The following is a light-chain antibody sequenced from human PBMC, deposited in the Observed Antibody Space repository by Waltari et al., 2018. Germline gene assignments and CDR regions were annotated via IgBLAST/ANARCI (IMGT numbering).Light chain of an antibody. CDR1: SSDVGVHDF. V-gene: IGLV2-14*03. CDR2: DVS. Sequence: QSALTQPASVSGTPGQSITISCSGSSSDVGVHDFVSWYQQYPVTVPKLLIYDVSRPPAGVSNRFSGSKSANTASLTISGLQPEDEADYYCSSYSSIDTRLFGGGTKVTVL. CDR3: SSYSSIDTRL. J-gene: IGLJ2*01.